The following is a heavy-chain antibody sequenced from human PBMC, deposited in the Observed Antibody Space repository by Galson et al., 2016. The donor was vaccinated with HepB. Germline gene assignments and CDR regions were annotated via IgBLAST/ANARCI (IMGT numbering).Heavy chain of an antibody. V-gene: IGHV3-74*01. CDR2: INSDGSTK. J-gene: IGHJ5*02. CDR1: GFTLSSYW. D-gene: IGHD5-18*01. Sequence: SLRLSCAASGFTLSSYWMHWVRQAPEKGLVWVSRINSDGSTKNYADSVKGRFTISRDNAENTLYLQMNSLRAEDTAVYFCARTPGHNYGSHLDLWGQGTLITVSS. CDR3: ARTPGHNYGSHLDL.